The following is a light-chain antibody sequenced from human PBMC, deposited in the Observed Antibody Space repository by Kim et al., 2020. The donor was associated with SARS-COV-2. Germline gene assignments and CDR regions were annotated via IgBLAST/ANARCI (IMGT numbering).Light chain of an antibody. CDR1: SGSIASNY. Sequence: LTQPHSVSEYPGKTVTISCTRSSGSIASNYVQWYQQRPGSAPTTVIYEDNQRPSGVPDRFSGSIDSSSNSASLTISGLKTEDEADYYCQSYVTSSWVFGGGTQLTVL. CDR3: QSYVTSSWV. V-gene: IGLV6-57*03. CDR2: EDN. J-gene: IGLJ3*02.